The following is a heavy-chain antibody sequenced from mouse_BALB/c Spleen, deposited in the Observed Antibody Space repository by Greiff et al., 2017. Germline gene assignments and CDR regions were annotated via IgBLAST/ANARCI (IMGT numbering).Heavy chain of an antibody. Sequence: QVQLKQSGPGLVAPSQSLSITCTVSGFSLTSYDISWIRQPPGKGLEWLGVIWTGGGTNYNSAFMSRLSISKDNSKSQVFLKMNSLQTDDTAIYYCVRDLLYFDYWGQGTTLTVSS. CDR1: GFSLTSYD. CDR3: VRDLLYFDY. V-gene: IGHV2-9-2*01. J-gene: IGHJ2*01. CDR2: IWTGGGT. D-gene: IGHD2-10*01.